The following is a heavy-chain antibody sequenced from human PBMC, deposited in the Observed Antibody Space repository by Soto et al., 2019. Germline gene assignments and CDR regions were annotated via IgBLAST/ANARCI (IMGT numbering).Heavy chain of an antibody. Sequence: ASGQVCGNVSRHTLSGLPMDWRQQLPGKVLECMGSVDYEQDERKFAARFQGRVTVPEHTSTDTAYMDLSSLKSEDRAVYYLSAGGTTFDYWVHLTLVTVSS. J-gene: IGHJ4*01. CDR3: SAGGTTFDY. CDR1: RHTLSGLP. V-gene: IGHV1-24*01. CDR2: VDYEQDER. D-gene: IGHD1-7*01.